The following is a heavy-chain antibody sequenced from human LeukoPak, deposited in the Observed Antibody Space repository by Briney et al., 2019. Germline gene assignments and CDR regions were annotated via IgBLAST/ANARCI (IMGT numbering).Heavy chain of an antibody. Sequence: GGSLSLSCAASGFTFSSYAMSWVRQAPGKGLEWVSAISGSGGSTYYADSVKGRFTMSRDNSKNTLYLQMNSLRAEDTAVYYCAKDRGYSFDYWGQGTLVTVSS. D-gene: IGHD5-18*01. CDR3: AKDRGYSFDY. CDR2: ISGSGGST. V-gene: IGHV3-23*01. J-gene: IGHJ4*02. CDR1: GFTFSSYA.